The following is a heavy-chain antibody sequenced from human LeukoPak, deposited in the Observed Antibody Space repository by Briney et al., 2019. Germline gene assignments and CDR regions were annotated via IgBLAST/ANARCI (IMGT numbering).Heavy chain of an antibody. CDR2: LFYSGST. Sequence: PPETLSPTRTVSGGSISSYYWSWIRQPPGKGLEWIAYLFYSGSTDYNPSLESRVTISVDTSKNQFSLKLRSVTAADTAVYYCATVAVIRGVTYFDYWGEGTLGTVSS. J-gene: IGHJ4*02. V-gene: IGHV4-59*01. CDR3: ATVAVIRGVTYFDY. D-gene: IGHD3-10*01. CDR1: GGSISSYY.